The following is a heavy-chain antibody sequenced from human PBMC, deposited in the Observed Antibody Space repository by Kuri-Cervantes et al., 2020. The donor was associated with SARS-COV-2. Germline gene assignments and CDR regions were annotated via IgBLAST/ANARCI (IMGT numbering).Heavy chain of an antibody. V-gene: IGHV4-34*01. Sequence: GSLRLSCAVYGGCFSGYYWSWIRQPPGKGLEWIGEINHSGSTNYNPSLKSRVTISVDTSKNQFSLKLSSVTAADTAVYYCARAPISITIFGVVNGSFLDVWGKGTTVTVSS. CDR3: ARAPISITIFGVVNGSFLDV. D-gene: IGHD3-3*01. CDR2: INHSGST. J-gene: IGHJ6*04. CDR1: GGCFSGYY.